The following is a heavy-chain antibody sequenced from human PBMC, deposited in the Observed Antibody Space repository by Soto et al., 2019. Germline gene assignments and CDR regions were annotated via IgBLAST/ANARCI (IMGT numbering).Heavy chain of an antibody. D-gene: IGHD4-17*01. Sequence: EVQLVESGGGLVQPGRSLRLSCAASGFTFDDYAMHWVRQAPGKGLEWVSGISWTSGSIGYADSVKGRFTISRDNAKNSLYLQMNSLRAEDTALYYCAKDMGSYGDSSKYFDYWGQGTLVTVSA. CDR2: ISWTSGSI. CDR3: AKDMGSYGDSSKYFDY. CDR1: GFTFDDYA. J-gene: IGHJ4*02. V-gene: IGHV3-9*01.